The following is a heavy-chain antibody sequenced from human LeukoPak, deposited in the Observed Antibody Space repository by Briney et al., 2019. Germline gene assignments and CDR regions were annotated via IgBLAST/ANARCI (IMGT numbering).Heavy chain of an antibody. Sequence: SGGSLRLSCAASGFTFSRYWMSWVRQAPGKGLEWVASINQDESAKRYVDSVKGRFTISRDNTKNSLFLQMNSLRAEDTAVYYCARGPSYYYDSSGGNYWGQGTLVTVSS. CDR3: ARGPSYYYDSSGGNY. V-gene: IGHV3-7*01. CDR1: GFTFSRYW. J-gene: IGHJ4*02. CDR2: INQDESAK. D-gene: IGHD3-22*01.